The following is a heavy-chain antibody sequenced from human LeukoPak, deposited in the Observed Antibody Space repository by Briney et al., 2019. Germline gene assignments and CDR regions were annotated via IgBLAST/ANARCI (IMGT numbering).Heavy chain of an antibody. CDR1: GGSISSSSYY. D-gene: IGHD3-22*01. CDR3: ANYYYDSSGYYYFDY. V-gene: IGHV4-61*05. CDR2: IYYSGST. J-gene: IGHJ4*02. Sequence: SETLSLTCTVSGGSISSSSYYWGWIRQPPGKGLEWIGYIYYSGSTNYNPSLKSRVTISVDTSKNQFSLKLSSVTAADTAVYYCANYYYDSSGYYYFDYWGQGTLVTVSS.